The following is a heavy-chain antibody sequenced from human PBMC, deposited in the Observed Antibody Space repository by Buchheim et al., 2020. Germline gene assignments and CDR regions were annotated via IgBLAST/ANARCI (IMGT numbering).Heavy chain of an antibody. Sequence: QVQLVQSGAEVKKPGSSVKVSCKASGGTFSSYAISWVRQAPGQGLEWMGGIIPIFGTATYAQKFQGRVTITADDSTSTAYMELSSLRAEDKVVYYCASGWAYCSGGSCYDSDFDYWGQGTL. CDR1: GGTFSSYA. CDR3: ASGWAYCSGGSCYDSDFDY. CDR2: IIPIFGTA. V-gene: IGHV1-69*01. D-gene: IGHD2-15*01. J-gene: IGHJ4*02.